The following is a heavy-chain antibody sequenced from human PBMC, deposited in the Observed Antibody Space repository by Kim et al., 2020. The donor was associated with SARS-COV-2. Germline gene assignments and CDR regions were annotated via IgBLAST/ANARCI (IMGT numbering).Heavy chain of an antibody. D-gene: IGHD3-10*01. CDR2: ISSSSSYI. CDR3: ASTYYYGSGSYYPLYYYYYGMDV. CDR1: GFTFSSYS. V-gene: IGHV3-21*01. Sequence: GGSLRLSCAASGFTFSSYSMNWVRQAPGKGLEWVSSISSSSSYIYYADSVKGRFTISRDNAKNSLYLQMNSLRAEDTAVYYCASTYYYGSGSYYPLYYYYYGMDVWGQGTTVTVSS. J-gene: IGHJ6*02.